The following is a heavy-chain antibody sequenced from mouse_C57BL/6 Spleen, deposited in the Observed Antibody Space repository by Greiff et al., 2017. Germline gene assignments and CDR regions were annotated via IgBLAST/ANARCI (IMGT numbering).Heavy chain of an antibody. Sequence: VKLQQPGTELVKPGASVKLSCKASGYTFTSYWMHWVKQRPGQGLEWIGNINPSNGGTNYNEKFKSKATLTVDKSSSTAYMQLSSLTSEDSAVYYCARSAYYYGTFDYWGQGTTLTVSS. CDR1: GYTFTSYW. D-gene: IGHD1-1*01. CDR3: ARSAYYYGTFDY. CDR2: INPSNGGT. J-gene: IGHJ2*01. V-gene: IGHV1-53*01.